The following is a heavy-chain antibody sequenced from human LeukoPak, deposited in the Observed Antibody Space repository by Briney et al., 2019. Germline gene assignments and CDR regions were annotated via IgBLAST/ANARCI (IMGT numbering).Heavy chain of an antibody. J-gene: IGHJ4*02. CDR1: AGSISSYY. CDR3: ARHMSGYSYGRIDY. Sequence: SETLSLTCTVSAGSISSYYWSWIRQPAGKGLEWIGRIYTSGSTNYNPSLKSRVTISVDTSKNQFSLKLSSVTAADTAVYYCARHMSGYSYGRIDYWGQGTLVTVSS. D-gene: IGHD5-18*01. V-gene: IGHV4-4*07. CDR2: IYTSGST.